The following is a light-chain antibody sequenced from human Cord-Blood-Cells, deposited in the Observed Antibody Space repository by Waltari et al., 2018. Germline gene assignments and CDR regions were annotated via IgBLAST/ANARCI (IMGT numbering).Light chain of an antibody. CDR1: QSVSSSY. J-gene: IGKJ4*01. V-gene: IGKV3-20*01. CDR2: GAS. Sequence: EIVLTQFPGTLSLSPGERSTRYCRASQSVSSSYLAWYQQKPGQAPRLLIYGASSRATGIPDRFSGSGSGTDFTLTISRLEPEDFAVYYCQQYGSSPLTFGGGTKVEIK. CDR3: QQYGSSPLT.